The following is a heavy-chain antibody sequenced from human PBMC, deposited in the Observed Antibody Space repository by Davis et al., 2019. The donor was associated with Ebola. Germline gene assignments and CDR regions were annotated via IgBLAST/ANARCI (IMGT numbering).Heavy chain of an antibody. CDR2: IYYSGST. CDR3: ARQWIQLWLDY. D-gene: IGHD5-18*01. V-gene: IGHV4-30-4*07. CDR1: GGSISSGGYS. J-gene: IGHJ4*02. Sequence: LRLSCAVSGGSISSGGYSWSWIRQPPGKGLEWIGYIYYSGSTYYNPSLKSRVTISVDTSKNQFSLKLSSVTAADTAVYYCARQWIQLWLDYWGQGTLVTVSS.